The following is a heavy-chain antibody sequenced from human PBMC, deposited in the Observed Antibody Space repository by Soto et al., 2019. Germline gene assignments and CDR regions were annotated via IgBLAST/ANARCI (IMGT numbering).Heavy chain of an antibody. V-gene: IGHV4-34*01. CDR3: AKTKGISRRLYDY. Sequence: QVQLQQWGAGLLKPSETLSLTCAVYGGSFSGYYWSWIRQPPGKGLEWIGEINHSGSTNYNPSLKSRVTISVDTSKNQFSLKQSSVTAADTAVYYCAKTKGISRRLYDYWGQGTLVTVSS. D-gene: IGHD2-2*02. J-gene: IGHJ4*02. CDR2: INHSGST. CDR1: GGSFSGYY.